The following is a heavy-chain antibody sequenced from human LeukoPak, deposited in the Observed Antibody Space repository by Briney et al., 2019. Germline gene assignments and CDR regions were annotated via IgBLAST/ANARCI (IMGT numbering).Heavy chain of an antibody. CDR2: FDPEDGET. D-gene: IGHD3-3*01. CDR3: AKSSGYYYFDY. V-gene: IGHV1-24*01. CDR1: GYTLTELS. Sequence: ASVNVSCKVSGYTLTELSMHWVRQAPGKGLEWMGGFDPEDGETIYAQKFQDRVTITRDTSATTAYMELNSLISEDTAVYYCAKSSGYYYFDYWGQGTLVTVSS. J-gene: IGHJ4*02.